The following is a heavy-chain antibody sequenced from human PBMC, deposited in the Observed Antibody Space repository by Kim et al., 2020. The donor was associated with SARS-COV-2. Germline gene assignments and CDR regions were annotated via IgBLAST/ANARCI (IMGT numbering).Heavy chain of an antibody. Sequence: GGSLRLSCAASGFTFSSYGMHWVRQAPGKGLEWVAVISYDGSNKYYADSVKGRFTISRDNSKNTLYLQMNSLRAEDTAVYYCAKPLQAARVFGVVYYGMDVWGQGTTVTVSS. CDR3: AKPLQAARVFGVVYYGMDV. CDR2: ISYDGSNK. CDR1: GFTFSSYG. J-gene: IGHJ6*02. D-gene: IGHD3-3*01. V-gene: IGHV3-30*18.